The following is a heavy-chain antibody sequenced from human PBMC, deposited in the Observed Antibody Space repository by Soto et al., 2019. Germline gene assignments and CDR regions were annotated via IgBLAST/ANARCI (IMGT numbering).Heavy chain of an antibody. CDR3: ARDAYYYDSSGPAPYYYYGMDV. J-gene: IGHJ6*02. D-gene: IGHD3-22*01. Sequence: GASVKVSCKASGYTFTIYYMHWVRQAPGQGLEWMGIINPSGGSTSYAQKFQGRVTMTRDTSTSTVYMELSSLRSEDTAVYYCARDAYYYDSSGPAPYYYYGMDVWGQGTTVTVS. CDR2: INPSGGST. CDR1: GYTFTIYY. V-gene: IGHV1-46*01.